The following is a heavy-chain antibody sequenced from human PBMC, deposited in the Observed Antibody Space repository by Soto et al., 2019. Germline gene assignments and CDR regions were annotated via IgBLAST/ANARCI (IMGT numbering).Heavy chain of an antibody. J-gene: IGHJ4*02. V-gene: IGHV1-8*01. CDR2: MNPNTGNP. CDR1: GYTFTSYD. Sequence: QVQLVQSGAEVKKPGASVKVSCKASGYTFTSYDINWVRQATGQGLEWMGWMNPNTGNPGYAQRFQGRDTMTRNTSIRTAYMELSSLRPEDTAVYYCARDITGKFPNWGQGTLVTVSS. CDR3: ARDITGKFPN. D-gene: IGHD1-20*01.